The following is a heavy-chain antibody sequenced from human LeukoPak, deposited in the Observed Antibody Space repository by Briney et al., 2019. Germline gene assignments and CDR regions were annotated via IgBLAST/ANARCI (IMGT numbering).Heavy chain of an antibody. CDR3: ARGPYRNHKTDR. CDR2: ISHSGST. D-gene: IGHD1-14*01. CDR1: GGSFSGYY. V-gene: IGHV4-34*01. J-gene: IGHJ4*02. Sequence: SETLSLTCAVYGGSFSGYYWSWIRQPPGKGLEWIGEISHSGSTNYNPSLKSRVTISVDTSKNQFSLKLSSVTAADTAVYYCARGPYRNHKTDRWGQGTLVTVSS.